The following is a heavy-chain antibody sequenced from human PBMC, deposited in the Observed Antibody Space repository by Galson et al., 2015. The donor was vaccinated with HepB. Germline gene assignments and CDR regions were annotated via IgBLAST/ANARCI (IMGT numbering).Heavy chain of an antibody. CDR3: TRATSSSSSWCDY. J-gene: IGHJ4*02. CDR2: ISYDGSNK. V-gene: IGHV3-30*04. CDR1: GFTFSSYA. D-gene: IGHD6-13*01. Sequence: SLRLSCAASGFTFSSYAMHWVRQAPGKGLEWVAVISYDGSNKYYADSVKGRFTISRDNSKNTLYLQMNSLRAEDTAVYYCTRATSSSSSWCDYWGQGTLVTVSS.